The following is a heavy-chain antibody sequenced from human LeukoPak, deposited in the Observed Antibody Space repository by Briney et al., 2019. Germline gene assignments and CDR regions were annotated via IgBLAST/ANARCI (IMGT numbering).Heavy chain of an antibody. J-gene: IGHJ4*02. CDR3: AKDVDYGDSEYYFDY. Sequence: PGGSLRLSCAASGFTFSSYAMSWVRQAPGKGLEWVSAISGSGGSTYYADSVKGRFTISRDNSKNTLYLQMNSLRAEDTAVYYCAKDVDYGDSEYYFDYWGQGTLVTASS. D-gene: IGHD4-17*01. CDR1: GFTFSSYA. CDR2: ISGSGGST. V-gene: IGHV3-23*01.